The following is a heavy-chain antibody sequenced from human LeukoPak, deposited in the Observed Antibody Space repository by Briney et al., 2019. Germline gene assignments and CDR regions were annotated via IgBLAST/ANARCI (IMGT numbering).Heavy chain of an antibody. CDR1: GFTFDDYA. D-gene: IGHD4-17*01. V-gene: IGHV3-49*03. J-gene: IGHJ4*02. CDR3: TRNTVTVHFDY. CDR2: IRSKAFGGTP. Sequence: SGGSMRLSCAASGFTFDDYAVSWFRQAPGKGLEWVGFIRSKAFGGTPEYAASVRGRFTISRDDSKSIAYLQMNSLKTEDTAVDYCTRNTVTVHFDYWSQGTLVTVSS.